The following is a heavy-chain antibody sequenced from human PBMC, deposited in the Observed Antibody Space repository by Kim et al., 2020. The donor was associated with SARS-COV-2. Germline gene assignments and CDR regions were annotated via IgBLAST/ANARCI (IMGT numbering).Heavy chain of an antibody. V-gene: IGHV3-74*01. J-gene: IGHJ4*02. D-gene: IGHD6-19*01. Sequence: YPNYVKGRLNSSRDNAKNTLYLQMNRLRAGVTAVYYCARRQVSSGMYYFDYWGQGTLVTVSS. CDR3: ARRQVSSGMYYFDY.